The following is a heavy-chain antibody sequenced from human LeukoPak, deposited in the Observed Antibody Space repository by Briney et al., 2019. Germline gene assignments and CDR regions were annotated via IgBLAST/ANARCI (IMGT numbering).Heavy chain of an antibody. V-gene: IGHV1-2*02. D-gene: IGHD1-26*01. CDR2: INPNRGGT. CDR1: GYTFTGYY. J-gene: IGHJ5*02. CDR3: ARYYPGWVDP. Sequence: ASVKVSCKASGYTFTGYYMHWVRQAPGQGLEWMGCINPNRGGTNCAQKFQGRVTMTRDTSISTAYMELSRLRSDDTAVYYCARYYPGWVDPWGQGTLVTVSS.